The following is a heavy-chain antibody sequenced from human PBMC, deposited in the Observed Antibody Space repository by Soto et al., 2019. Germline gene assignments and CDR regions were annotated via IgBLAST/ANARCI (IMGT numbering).Heavy chain of an antibody. CDR3: ARQGRLEWLFTNVYYFDY. J-gene: IGHJ4*02. Sequence: QLQLQESGPGLVKPSETLSLTCTVSGGSISSSSYYWGWLRQPPGKGLEWIGSIYYSGSTYYNPSLKSRVTISVDTSKNQFSLKLSSVTAADTAVYYCARQGRLEWLFTNVYYFDYWGQGTLVTVSS. D-gene: IGHD3-3*01. CDR1: GGSISSSSYY. V-gene: IGHV4-39*01. CDR2: IYYSGST.